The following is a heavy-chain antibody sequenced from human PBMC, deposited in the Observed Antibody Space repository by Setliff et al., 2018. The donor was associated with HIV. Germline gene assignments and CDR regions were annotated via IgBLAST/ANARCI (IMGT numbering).Heavy chain of an antibody. CDR1: GFIFNKFA. J-gene: IGHJ4*02. CDR2: ISYDETTK. Sequence: PGGSLRLSCAASGFIFNKFALHWVRQAPGKGLEWVAIISYDETTKLYADSVKGRFTISRDNSKDTVFLQLSSLTVDDTGVYYCARDALTIVATGGEDCWGQGTLVTVSS. CDR3: ARDALTIVATGGEDC. V-gene: IGHV3-30-3*01. D-gene: IGHD6-13*01.